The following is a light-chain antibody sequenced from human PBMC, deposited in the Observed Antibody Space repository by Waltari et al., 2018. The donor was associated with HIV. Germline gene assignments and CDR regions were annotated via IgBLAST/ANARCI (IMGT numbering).Light chain of an antibody. CDR3: SSYTSSSTL. Sequence: QSALPQPASVSGSPGPSITISCTGTSSDFGGYNYVSWYQQHTGQAPKLMIYEVSNRPAGVSNRLSGSKSGNTASRTISGLQAEDEADYYCSSYTSSSTLFGGGTKLTVL. CDR2: EVS. CDR1: SSDFGGYNY. J-gene: IGLJ2*01. V-gene: IGLV2-14*01.